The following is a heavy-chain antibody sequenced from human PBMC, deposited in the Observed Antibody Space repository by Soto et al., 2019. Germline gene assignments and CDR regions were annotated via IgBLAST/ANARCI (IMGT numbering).Heavy chain of an antibody. J-gene: IGHJ4*02. V-gene: IGHV4-34*01. CDR1: GGSFSGYY. CDR3: ARGFRTLADY. CDR2: INHSGST. Sequence: SETLSLTCAAYGGSFSGYYWSWIRQPPGKGLEWIGEINHSGSTNYNPSLKSRVTISVDTSKNQFSLKLSSVTAADTAVYYCARGFRTLADYWGQGTLVTVSS.